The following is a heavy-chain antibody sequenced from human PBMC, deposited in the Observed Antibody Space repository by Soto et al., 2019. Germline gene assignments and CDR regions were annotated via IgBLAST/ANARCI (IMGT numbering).Heavy chain of an antibody. D-gene: IGHD2-21*01. CDR2: IDPSDSYT. J-gene: IGHJ4*02. V-gene: IGHV5-10-1*01. CDR1: GYSITSYW. CDR3: ARIPRVYSSAPSDY. Sequence: GESLKISCKGSGYSITSYWISWVRQMPGKGLEWMGRIDPSDSYTNYSPSFQGHVTISADKSISTAYLQWSSLKASDTAMYYCARIPRVYSSAPSDYWGQGTLVTVSS.